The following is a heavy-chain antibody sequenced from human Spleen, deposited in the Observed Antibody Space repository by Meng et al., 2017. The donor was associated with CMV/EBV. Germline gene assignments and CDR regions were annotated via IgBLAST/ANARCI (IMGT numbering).Heavy chain of an antibody. J-gene: IGHJ4*02. CDR2: IKPNSGDT. Sequence: ASVKVSCKASGYTFTDYGISWVRQAPGQGLEWMGWIKPNSGDTDYAQKFQGRVTMTRDTSISTAYLELSRLRSDDTAVYYCARDRPKWELPVDYWGQGTLVTVSS. V-gene: IGHV1-2*02. CDR1: GYTFTDYG. CDR3: ARDRPKWELPVDY. D-gene: IGHD1-26*01.